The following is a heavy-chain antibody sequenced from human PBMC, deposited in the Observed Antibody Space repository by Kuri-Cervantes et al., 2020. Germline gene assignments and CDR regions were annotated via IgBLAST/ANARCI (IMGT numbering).Heavy chain of an antibody. CDR3: ARPGYSGYDFAFDI. Sequence: ETLSLTCKGSGYSFTSYWIGWVRQMPGKGLEWMGIIYPGDSDTRYSPSFQGQVTISADKSISTAYLQWSSLKASDTAMYYCARPGYSGYDFAFDIWGQGTMVTVSS. CDR1: GYSFTSYW. D-gene: IGHD5-12*01. J-gene: IGHJ3*02. CDR2: IYPGDSDT. V-gene: IGHV5-51*01.